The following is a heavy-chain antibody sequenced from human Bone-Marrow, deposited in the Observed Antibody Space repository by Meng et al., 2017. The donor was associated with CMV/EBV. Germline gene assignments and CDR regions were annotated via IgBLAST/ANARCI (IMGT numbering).Heavy chain of an antibody. CDR2: INHRGST. V-gene: IGHV4-34*01. CDR3: AGEIDI. CDR1: GTSFSDYS. D-gene: IGHD2-21*01. J-gene: IGHJ4*02. Sequence: SETLSLTCAVLGTSFSDYSWTWIRHSPRKGLEWIGQINHRGSTNFNPSLMGRVTMSVDSFKAQFSLRLTSMTAADTAVYYCAGEIDIWGQGTAVTVSS.